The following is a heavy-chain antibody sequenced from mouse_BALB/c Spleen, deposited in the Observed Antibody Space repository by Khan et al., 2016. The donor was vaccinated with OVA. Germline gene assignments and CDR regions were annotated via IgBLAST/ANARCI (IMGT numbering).Heavy chain of an antibody. V-gene: IGHV9-3-1*01. D-gene: IGHD2-10*01. CDR2: INTYTGEP. CDR3: ARPPYFSYTLDY. Sequence: QIQLVQSGPELKKPGETVKISCKASGYSFTNYGMNWVKQSPGKALKWMGWINTYTGEPTYADDFKGRFVFSLETSANTAYLQINILKNEDTATYFCARPPYFSYTLDYWGQGTSVTVSS. CDR1: GYSFTNYG. J-gene: IGHJ4*01.